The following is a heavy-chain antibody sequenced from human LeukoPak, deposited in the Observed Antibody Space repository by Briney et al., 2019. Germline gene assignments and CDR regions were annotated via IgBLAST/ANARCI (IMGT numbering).Heavy chain of an antibody. Sequence: GGSLKLCCSASGLRFSSYAMHWVRQAPGKGLEYVSAISSNGGSTYYADSVKGRFTISRDNSKNTLYLQMSSRRAEDTAVYFFFQAEDGIRDFDFRTEYYGMDVWGKGTTVTVSS. J-gene: IGHJ6*04. D-gene: IGHD3-9*01. CDR1: GLRFSSYA. CDR3: FQAEDGIRDFDFRTEYYGMDV. CDR2: ISSNGGST. V-gene: IGHV3-64D*06.